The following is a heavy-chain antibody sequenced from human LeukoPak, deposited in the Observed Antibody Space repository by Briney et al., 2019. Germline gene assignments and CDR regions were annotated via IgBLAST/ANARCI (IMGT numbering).Heavy chain of an antibody. CDR1: GFTFSSYW. D-gene: IGHD3-10*02. Sequence: GGSLRLSCAASGFTFSSYWMHWVRQAPGKGLVWVSGMNSDGSRTSYADSVKGRFTISRDNAKNTLYLQMNSLRAEDTAVYYCARDRYYVLDYWGQGILVTVSS. V-gene: IGHV3-74*01. CDR3: ARDRYYVLDY. CDR2: MNSDGSRT. J-gene: IGHJ4*02.